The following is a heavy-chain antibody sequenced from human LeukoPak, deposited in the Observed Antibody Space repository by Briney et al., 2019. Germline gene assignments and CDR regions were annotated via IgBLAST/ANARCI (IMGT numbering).Heavy chain of an antibody. J-gene: IGHJ6*02. Sequence: ASVKVSCKASGGTFISYAISWVRQAPGQGLEWMGGIIPIFGTANYAQKFQGRVTITADESTSTAYMELSSLRSEDTAVYYCARVRDIVVVPAAPRPYYYYYGMDVWGQGTTVTVSS. V-gene: IGHV1-69*13. CDR1: GGTFISYA. CDR3: ARVRDIVVVPAAPRPYYYYYGMDV. CDR2: IIPIFGTA. D-gene: IGHD2-2*01.